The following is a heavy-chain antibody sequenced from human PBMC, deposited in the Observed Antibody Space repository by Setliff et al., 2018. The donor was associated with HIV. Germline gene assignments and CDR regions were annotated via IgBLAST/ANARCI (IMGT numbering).Heavy chain of an antibody. CDR3: ARDSVSEGYFDL. J-gene: IGHJ2*01. CDR2: INTSGST. Sequence: PSETLSLTCTVSGGSVSNYYWTWIRQSAGKGLEWIGHINTSGSTYYNPSLKSRVTISVDTSKNQFSLKLSSVTAADTAVYYCARDSVSEGYFDLWGRGTLVTVSS. V-gene: IGHV4-4*07. D-gene: IGHD3-10*01. CDR1: GGSVSNYY.